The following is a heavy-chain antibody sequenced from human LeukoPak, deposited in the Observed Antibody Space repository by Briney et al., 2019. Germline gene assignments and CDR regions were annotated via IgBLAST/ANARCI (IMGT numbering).Heavy chain of an antibody. Sequence: GASVKVSCKASGYTFTGYYMHWVRQAPGQGLEWMGRINPNSGGTNYAQKFQGRVTMTRDTSISTAYKELSRLRSDDTAVYYCAREARITMTYAGYMDVWGKGTTVTVSS. CDR3: AREARITMTYAGYMDV. D-gene: IGHD3-22*01. CDR2: INPNSGGT. J-gene: IGHJ6*03. V-gene: IGHV1-2*06. CDR1: GYTFTGYY.